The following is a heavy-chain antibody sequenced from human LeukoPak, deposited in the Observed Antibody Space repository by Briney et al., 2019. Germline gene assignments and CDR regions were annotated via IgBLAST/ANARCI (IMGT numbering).Heavy chain of an antibody. V-gene: IGHV1-69*04. J-gene: IGHJ4*02. Sequence: SVKVSCKASGGTFSSYAISWVRQAPGQGLEWMGRIIPILGIANYAQKFQGRVTITADKSTSTAYMELSSLRSEDTAVYYCAMIAAAGTGADYWGQGTLVTVSS. CDR3: AMIAAAGTGADY. CDR1: GGTFSSYA. D-gene: IGHD6-13*01. CDR2: IIPILGIA.